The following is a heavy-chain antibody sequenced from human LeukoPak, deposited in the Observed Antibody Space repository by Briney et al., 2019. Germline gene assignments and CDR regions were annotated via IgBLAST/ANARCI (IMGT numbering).Heavy chain of an antibody. V-gene: IGHV4-34*01. CDR1: GGSLSGYY. D-gene: IGHD3-16*01. Sequence: KPSETLSLTCAVSGGSLSGYYWNWIRQPPGNGLEWIGEINHSGGTNYSPSLKSRVTISVNTSTNQFSLKVTPVTAADTAVYYCARGNNRDRLSKWGQGTLVTVSS. CDR2: INHSGGT. J-gene: IGHJ4*02. CDR3: ARGNNRDRLSK.